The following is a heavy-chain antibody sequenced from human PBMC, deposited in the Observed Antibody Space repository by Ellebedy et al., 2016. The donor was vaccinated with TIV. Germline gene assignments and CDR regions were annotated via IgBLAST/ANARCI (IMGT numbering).Heavy chain of an antibody. V-gene: IGHV4-4*07. J-gene: IGHJ6*02. CDR3: AVAGGTANYYYGLDV. CDR2: IDTSGST. Sequence: MPSETLSLTCTVPGGSISTYYWSWIRQPAGKGLEWIGRIDTSGSTVYRPSLKSRVTMSIDTSKNQFSLKLNSVTAADTAVYYCAVAGGTANYYYGLDVWGQGTPVTVSS. CDR1: GGSISTYY. D-gene: IGHD1-1*01.